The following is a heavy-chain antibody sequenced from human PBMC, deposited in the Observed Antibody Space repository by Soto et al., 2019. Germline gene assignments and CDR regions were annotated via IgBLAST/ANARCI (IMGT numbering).Heavy chain of an antibody. J-gene: IGHJ3*02. CDR2: ISSSSSYI. Sequence: EVQLVESGGGLVKPGGSLRLSCAASGFTFSSYSMNWVRQAPGKGLEWVSSISSSSSYIYYADSVKGRFTISRDNAKNSLYLQMNSLRAEDTAVYYCARDLFVYYYDRAAFDIWGQGTMVTVSS. V-gene: IGHV3-21*01. CDR1: GFTFSSYS. CDR3: ARDLFVYYYDRAAFDI. D-gene: IGHD3-22*01.